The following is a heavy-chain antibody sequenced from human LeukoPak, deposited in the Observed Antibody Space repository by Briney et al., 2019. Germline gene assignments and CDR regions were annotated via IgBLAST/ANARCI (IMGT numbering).Heavy chain of an antibody. CDR2: INPNSGGT. CDR1: GYTFTGYY. D-gene: IGHD7-27*01. J-gene: IGHJ6*02. Sequence: ASVKVSCKASGYTFTGYYMHWVRQAPGQGLEWMGWINPNSGGTNYAQKFQGRVTMTRDTSISTAYMELSRLRSDDTAVYYCARDTGGGSRSDYGMDVWGQGTTVTVSS. CDR3: ARDTGGGSRSDYGMDV. V-gene: IGHV1-2*02.